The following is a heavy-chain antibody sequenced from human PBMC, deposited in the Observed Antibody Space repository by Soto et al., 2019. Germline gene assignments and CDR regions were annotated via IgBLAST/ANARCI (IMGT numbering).Heavy chain of an antibody. CDR3: ARDPGYSYGYN. CDR1: GYTFTSYA. V-gene: IGHV1-3*01. Sequence: QVHLVQSGAEVKKPGASVKVSCKASGYTFTSYAMHWVRQATGQSLEWMGWSNAGNGNTKYSQKFQGRVTITRDTSASTAYMELSSLRSEDTAVYYCARDPGYSYGYNWGQGTLVTVSS. J-gene: IGHJ4*02. CDR2: SNAGNGNT. D-gene: IGHD5-18*01.